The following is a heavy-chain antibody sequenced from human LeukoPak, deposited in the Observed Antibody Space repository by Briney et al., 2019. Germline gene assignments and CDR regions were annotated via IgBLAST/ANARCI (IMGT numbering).Heavy chain of an antibody. CDR3: ARDDPTLFWSGSPFY. CDR2: ISGGGYST. Sequence: GGSLRLSCAASGFTFSSYAMSWVRQAPGKGLEWVSVISGGGYSTYYAASVKGRFTISRDDAKNSLYLQMNSLRAEDTAVYYCARDDPTLFWSGSPFYWGQGTLVTVSS. CDR1: GFTFSSYA. J-gene: IGHJ4*02. D-gene: IGHD3-3*01. V-gene: IGHV3-23*01.